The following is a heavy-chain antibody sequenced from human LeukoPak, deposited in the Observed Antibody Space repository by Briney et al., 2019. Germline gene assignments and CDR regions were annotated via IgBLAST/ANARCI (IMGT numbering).Heavy chain of an antibody. CDR1: GYTFTSYG. D-gene: IGHD3-22*01. V-gene: IGHV1-2*02. CDR3: ARDKVNSEYYYDSSGYYLHDY. Sequence: ASVKVSCKASGYTFTSYGISWVRQAPGQGLEWMGWINPNSGGTNYAQKFQGRVTMTRDTSISTAYMELSRLRSDDTAVYYCARDKVNSEYYYDSSGYYLHDYWGQGTLVTVSS. J-gene: IGHJ4*02. CDR2: INPNSGGT.